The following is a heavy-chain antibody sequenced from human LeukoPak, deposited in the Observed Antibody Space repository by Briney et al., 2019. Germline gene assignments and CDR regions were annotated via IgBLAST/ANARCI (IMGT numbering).Heavy chain of an antibody. J-gene: IGHJ5*02. CDR2: ISSSGSTI. Sequence: GGSLRLSCAASGFTFSDYYMSWIRQAPGKGLEWVSYISSSGSTIYYADSVKGRFTISRDNAKNSLYLQMNSLRAEDTAVYYCAKNSWGGIVVVPAAGNWFDPWGQGTLVTVSS. D-gene: IGHD2-2*01. CDR1: GFTFSDYY. V-gene: IGHV3-11*01. CDR3: AKNSWGGIVVVPAAGNWFDP.